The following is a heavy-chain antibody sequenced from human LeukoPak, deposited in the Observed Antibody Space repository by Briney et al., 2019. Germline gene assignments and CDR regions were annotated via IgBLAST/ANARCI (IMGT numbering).Heavy chain of an antibody. V-gene: IGHV4-59*01. CDR3: ARVRRAGYSYGSFDY. CDR2: IYYSGST. Sequence: SETLSLTCTVSGGSISSYYWSWIRQPPGKGLEWIGYIYYSGSTNYNPSLKSRVTKSVDTSKNQFSLKLSSVTAADTAVYYCARVRRAGYSYGSFDYWGQGTLVTVSS. D-gene: IGHD5-18*01. J-gene: IGHJ4*02. CDR1: GGSISSYY.